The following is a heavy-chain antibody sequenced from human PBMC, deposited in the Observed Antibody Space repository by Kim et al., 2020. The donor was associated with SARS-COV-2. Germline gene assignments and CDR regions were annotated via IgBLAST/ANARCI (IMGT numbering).Heavy chain of an antibody. D-gene: IGHD6-13*01. CDR3: ASLPYSSSWYDPYYYYGMDV. V-gene: IGHV3-11*06. Sequence: RFTISRDNAKNSLYLQMNSLRAEDTAVYYCASLPYSSSWYDPYYYYGMDVWGQGTTVTVSS. J-gene: IGHJ6*02.